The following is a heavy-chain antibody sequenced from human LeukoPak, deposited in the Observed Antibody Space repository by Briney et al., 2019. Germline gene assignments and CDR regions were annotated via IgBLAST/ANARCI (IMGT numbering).Heavy chain of an antibody. CDR2: ISWNSGSI. J-gene: IGHJ4*02. V-gene: IGHV3-9*01. D-gene: IGHD3-22*01. CDR3: AREVVNYYDSSGYPDGDY. CDR1: GFTFDDYA. Sequence: GGSLRLSCAASGFTFDDYAMHWVRQAPGKGLEWISGISWNSGSIGYADSVKGRFTISRDNAKNSLYLQMNSLRAEDTAVYYCAREVVNYYDSSGYPDGDYWGQGTLVTVSS.